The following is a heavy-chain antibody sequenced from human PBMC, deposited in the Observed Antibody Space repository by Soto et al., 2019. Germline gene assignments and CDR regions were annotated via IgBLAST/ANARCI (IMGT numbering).Heavy chain of an antibody. V-gene: IGHV4-61*01. CDR2: IYYSGST. D-gene: IGHD2-15*01. CDR3: ARWTLGYCSGGSCYDGSFDP. J-gene: IGHJ5*02. CDR1: GGYISGGYYY. Sequence: SETLSLTCAVSGGYISGGYYYWSWKRQPPGKGLECMGYIYYSGSTNYNPSLKSRVTISVDTSKNRFSLKLSSVTAADTAVYYCARWTLGYCSGGSCYDGSFDPWGQGTLVTVSS.